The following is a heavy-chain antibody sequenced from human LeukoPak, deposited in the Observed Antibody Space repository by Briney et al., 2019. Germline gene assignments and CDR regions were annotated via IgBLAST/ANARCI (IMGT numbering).Heavy chain of an antibody. Sequence: SVKVSCKASGGTFSSYAISWVRQAPGQGLEWMGGIIPMFGTAKYAQKFQGRVTITADKSTSTAYMELSSLRSEDTAVYYCASGTTDIVVVPATLRNYYFDYWGQGTLVTVSS. CDR2: IIPMFGTA. V-gene: IGHV1-69*06. CDR1: GGTFSSYA. D-gene: IGHD2-2*01. CDR3: ASGTTDIVVVPATLRNYYFDY. J-gene: IGHJ4*02.